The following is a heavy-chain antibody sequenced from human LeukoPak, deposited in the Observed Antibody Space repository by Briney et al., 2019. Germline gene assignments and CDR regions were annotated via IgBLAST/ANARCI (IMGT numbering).Heavy chain of an antibody. CDR3: ARDRTSYFDY. V-gene: IGHV3-53*01. CDR2: IYSTGNT. J-gene: IGHJ4*02. D-gene: IGHD3/OR15-3a*01. CDR1: GFTVSSNF. Sequence: PGGSLRLSCAASGFTVSSNFMSWVRQAPGKGLEWVSVIYSTGNTYYADSVKGRFTISRDNSKNTVYLQMNSLRAEDTAVYYCARDRTSYFDYWGQGTLVTVSS.